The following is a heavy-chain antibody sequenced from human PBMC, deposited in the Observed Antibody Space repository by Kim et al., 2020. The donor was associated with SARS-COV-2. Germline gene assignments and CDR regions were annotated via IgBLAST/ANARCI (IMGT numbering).Heavy chain of an antibody. J-gene: IGHJ4*02. V-gene: IGHV3-74*01. Sequence: AHSVKGRFTNSQNNDKNPLSLEMNSLRPEDTAVYYCARMKDTGGGNTFDYWGQGTLVTFSS. D-gene: IGHD2-15*01. CDR3: ARMKDTGGGNTFDY.